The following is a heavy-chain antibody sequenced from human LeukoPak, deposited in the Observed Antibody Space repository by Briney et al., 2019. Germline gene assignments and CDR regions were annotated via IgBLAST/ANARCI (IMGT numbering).Heavy chain of an antibody. CDR1: GFTFSSYE. V-gene: IGHV3-30*02. D-gene: IGHD3-9*01. CDR3: AKDRGADILTGYYINY. Sequence: GGSLRLSCAASGFTFSSYEMNWVRQAPGKGLEWVAFIRYDGSNKYYADSVKGRFTISRDNSKNTLYLQMNSLRAEDTAVYYCAKDRGADILTGYYINYWGQGTLVTVSS. CDR2: IRYDGSNK. J-gene: IGHJ4*02.